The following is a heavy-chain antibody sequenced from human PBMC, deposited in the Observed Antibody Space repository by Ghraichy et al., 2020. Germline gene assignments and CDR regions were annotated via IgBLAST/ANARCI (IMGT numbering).Heavy chain of an antibody. CDR2: IKQDGSDK. CDR3: ARYLNQYSSSSLCEY. CDR1: GFTFSSYW. J-gene: IGHJ4*02. V-gene: IGHV3-7*03. D-gene: IGHD6-6*01. Sequence: GGSLRLSCAASGFTFSSYWMSWVRQAPGKGLEWVANIKQDGSDKYYVDSVKGRFTISRDNTKNSLFLQMNSLRAEDTAVYYCARYLNQYSSSSLCEYWGQGTLVTVSS.